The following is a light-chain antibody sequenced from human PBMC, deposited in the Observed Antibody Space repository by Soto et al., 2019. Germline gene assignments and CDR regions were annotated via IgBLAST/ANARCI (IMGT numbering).Light chain of an antibody. CDR1: QGITNY. Sequence: DIQLTQSPSSLSASVGDRVTITCRASQGITNYLDWYQQKPGKVPKLLIYAASNLQSGLPSRFSGSGSGTDFSLTISSLQHEDVATYYCQKYNSAPSFGGGTQVEIK. CDR3: QKYNSAPS. J-gene: IGKJ4*01. CDR2: AAS. V-gene: IGKV1-27*01.